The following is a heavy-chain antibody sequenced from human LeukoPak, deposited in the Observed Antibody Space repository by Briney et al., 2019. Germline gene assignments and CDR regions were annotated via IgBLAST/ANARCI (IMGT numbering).Heavy chain of an antibody. D-gene: IGHD2-21*02. J-gene: IGHJ3*02. V-gene: IGHV4-30-2*01. CDR2: IYHSGST. Sequence: SETLSLTCAVSGGSISSGGDSWSWIRQPPGKGLEWIGYIYHSGSTYYNPSLKSRVTISVDRSKNQFSLKLSSVTAADTAVYYCARHCGGDCYGAFDIWGQGTMVTVSS. CDR1: GGSISSGGDS. CDR3: ARHCGGDCYGAFDI.